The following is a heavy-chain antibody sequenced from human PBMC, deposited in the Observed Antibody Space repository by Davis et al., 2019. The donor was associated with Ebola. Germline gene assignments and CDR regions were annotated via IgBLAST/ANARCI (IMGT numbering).Heavy chain of an antibody. Sequence: GESLKISCAASEFTFSYCVLPWVRQDPGKGLEWVTFISNDATDKFYADPVNGRFTIFRHNSKNMLFLQMHRLRAEETAIYYCAKDSTGYGVTGMDLWGQGTTVTVSS. D-gene: IGHD3-9*01. CDR3: AKDSTGYGVTGMDL. CDR1: EFTFSYCV. J-gene: IGHJ6*02. CDR2: ISNDATDK. V-gene: IGHV3-30*18.